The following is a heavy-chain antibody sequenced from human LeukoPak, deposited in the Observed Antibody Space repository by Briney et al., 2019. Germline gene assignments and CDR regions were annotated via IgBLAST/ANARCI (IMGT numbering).Heavy chain of an antibody. CDR2: ISYDGSNK. Sequence: GGSLRLSCAGSGFTFSSYGMHWVRQAPGKGLEWVAVISYDGSNKYYADSVKGRFTISRDNSKNTLYLQMNSLRAEDTAVYYCAKDLHPYYYGSGSNWFDPWGQGTLVTVSS. J-gene: IGHJ5*02. V-gene: IGHV3-30*18. CDR3: AKDLHPYYYGSGSNWFDP. CDR1: GFTFSSYG. D-gene: IGHD3-10*01.